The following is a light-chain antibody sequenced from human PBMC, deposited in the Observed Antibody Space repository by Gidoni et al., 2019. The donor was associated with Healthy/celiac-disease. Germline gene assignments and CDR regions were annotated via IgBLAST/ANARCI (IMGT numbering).Light chain of an antibody. CDR2: WAS. J-gene: IGKJ2*03. CDR1: QSVLYSSNNKNF. CDR3: QQYYTTAYS. V-gene: IGKV4-1*01. Sequence: DIVMTQSPYSLAVSLGERATINCKSSQSVLYSSNNKNFLAWYQQKPGQPPKLLIYWASTRESGVPDRFSGSGSGTDFTLTISGLQAEDVAVYYCQQYYTTAYSFGQGTKLEIK.